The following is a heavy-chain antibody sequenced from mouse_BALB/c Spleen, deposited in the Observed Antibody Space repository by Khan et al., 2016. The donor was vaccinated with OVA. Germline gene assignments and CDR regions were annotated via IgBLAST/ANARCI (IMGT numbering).Heavy chain of an antibody. D-gene: IGHD2-1*01. CDR2: IYPGRGSI. CDR3: AKIFYGNSYAMDY. J-gene: IGHJ4*01. Sequence: QVQLQQSGPELVKPGASVKMSCKASGYTFTDYVISWVKQRTGQGLEWIGEIYPGRGSIYYNEKFKGKATLTADTSSNTAYIQLSSLTSEDSAVFFCAKIFYGNSYAMDYWGQGTSVTVSS. CDR1: GYTFTDYV. V-gene: IGHV1-81*01.